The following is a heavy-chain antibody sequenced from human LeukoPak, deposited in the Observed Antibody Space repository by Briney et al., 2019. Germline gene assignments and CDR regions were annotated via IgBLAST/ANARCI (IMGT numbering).Heavy chain of an antibody. J-gene: IGHJ4*02. D-gene: IGHD6-19*01. CDR1: GFTFSRYW. CDR2: IKQDGSEA. Sequence: PGGSLRLSCAASGFTFSRYWMAWVRQAPGKGLEWVANIKQDGSEAVYVDSVRGRFTISRDNSKNTLYLQMNSLRAEDTAVYYCAKDYSSGWYFRVGGYYFDYWGQGTLVTVSS. CDR3: AKDYSSGWYFRVGGYYFDY. V-gene: IGHV3-7*01.